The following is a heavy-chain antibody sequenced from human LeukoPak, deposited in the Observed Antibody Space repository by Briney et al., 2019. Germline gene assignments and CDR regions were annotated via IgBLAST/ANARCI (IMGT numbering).Heavy chain of an antibody. CDR1: GYTFTSYG. V-gene: IGHV1-18*01. Sequence: ASVKVSCKASGYTFTSYGISWVRQAPGQGLEWVGWISAYNGNTNYAQKLQGRVTMTRDTSISTAYMELSRLRSDDTAVYYCARGPPVRGVIALPYWGQGTLVTVSS. CDR3: ARGPPVRGVIALPY. D-gene: IGHD3-10*01. J-gene: IGHJ4*02. CDR2: ISAYNGNT.